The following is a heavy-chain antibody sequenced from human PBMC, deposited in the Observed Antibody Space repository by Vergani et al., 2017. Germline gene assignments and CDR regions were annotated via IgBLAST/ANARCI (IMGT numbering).Heavy chain of an antibody. D-gene: IGHD3/OR15-3a*01. V-gene: IGHV2-70*20. Sequence: QVTLRESGPARVEVTQTLTLTCTFPGFSLNSRGVCLNWVRQPPGKALEWLALIDWDGDTYYTSSLRPRLTVSKDPTQNRVVLRMTNVGPGDTATYFCTREFGVVPSGFYTYRVSGMDVWGHGATVTVSS. CDR2: IDWDGDT. CDR1: GFSLNSRGVC. CDR3: TREFGVVPSGFYTYRVSGMDV. J-gene: IGHJ6*02.